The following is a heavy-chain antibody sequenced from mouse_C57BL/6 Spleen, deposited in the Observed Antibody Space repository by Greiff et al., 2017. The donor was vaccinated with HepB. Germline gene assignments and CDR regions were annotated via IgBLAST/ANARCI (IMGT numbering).Heavy chain of an antibody. CDR2: IDPSDSYT. V-gene: IGHV1-50*01. CDR3: ARYYYGSSYGFAY. D-gene: IGHD1-1*01. Sequence: VQLQHPGAELVKPGASVKLSCKASGYTFTSYWMQWVKQRPGQGLEWIGEIDPSDSYTNYNQKFKGKATLTVDTSSSTAYMQLSSLTSEDSAVYYCARYYYGSSYGFAYWGQGTLVTVSA. J-gene: IGHJ3*01. CDR1: GYTFTSYW.